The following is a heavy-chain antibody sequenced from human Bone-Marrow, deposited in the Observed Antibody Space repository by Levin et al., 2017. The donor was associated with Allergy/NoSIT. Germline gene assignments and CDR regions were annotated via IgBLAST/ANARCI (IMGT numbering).Heavy chain of an antibody. CDR2: ISAYNGNT. Sequence: ASVKVSCKASGYTFTSYGISWVRQAPGQGLEWMGWISAYNGNTNYAQKFQGRVTMTTDTSTSTAYMELRSLRSDDTAVYYCARVGLAAPYSVVTYYYYGMDGWGQGTTVTVSS. J-gene: IGHJ6*02. D-gene: IGHD3-22*01. CDR1: GYTFTSYG. V-gene: IGHV1-18*01. CDR3: ARVGLAAPYSVVTYYYYGMDG.